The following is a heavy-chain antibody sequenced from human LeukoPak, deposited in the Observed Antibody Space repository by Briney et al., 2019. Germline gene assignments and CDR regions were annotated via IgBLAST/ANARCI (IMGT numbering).Heavy chain of an antibody. Sequence: SETLSLTCTVSGCSISSGGYYWSWIRQHPGKGLEWIGYIYYSGSTYYNPSLKSRVTISVDTSKNQFSLKLSSVTAADTAVYYCARADIAAAEIDYWGQGTLVTVSS. J-gene: IGHJ4*02. CDR2: IYYSGST. CDR3: ARADIAAAEIDY. V-gene: IGHV4-31*03. CDR1: GCSISSGGYY. D-gene: IGHD6-13*01.